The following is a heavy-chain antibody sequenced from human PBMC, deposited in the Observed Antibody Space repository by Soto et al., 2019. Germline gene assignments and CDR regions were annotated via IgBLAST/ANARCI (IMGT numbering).Heavy chain of an antibody. CDR2: INTDGSRT. CDR1: GFTFSNYW. D-gene: IGHD3-10*01. Sequence: GGSLRLSCAASGFTFSNYWMHWVRQAPGKGLMWVSRINTDGSRTTYADSVKGRFAISRDNAKNTVYLQMNSLRAEETAVYYCARVKSGSYDWSDPWGKGPLATVFS. J-gene: IGHJ5*02. CDR3: ARVKSGSYDWSDP. V-gene: IGHV3-74*01.